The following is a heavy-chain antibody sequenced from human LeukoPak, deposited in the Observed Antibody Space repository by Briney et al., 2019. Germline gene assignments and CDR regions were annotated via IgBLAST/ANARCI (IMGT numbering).Heavy chain of an antibody. V-gene: IGHV1-18*04. CDR1: GYTFTNYD. Sequence: ASVKVSCKASGYTFTNYDINWVRQAPGQGLEWMGWINAYDGNTNYAQKFQGRVTMTTDTSTTTAYMELRSLRSDDTAVYYCAREACSSTSCYAVRPYCFDPWGQGTLVTVSS. CDR2: INAYDGNT. J-gene: IGHJ5*02. D-gene: IGHD2-2*01. CDR3: AREACSSTSCYAVRPYCFDP.